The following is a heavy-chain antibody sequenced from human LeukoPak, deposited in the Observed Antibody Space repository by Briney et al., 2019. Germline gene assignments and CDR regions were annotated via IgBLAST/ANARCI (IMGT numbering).Heavy chain of an antibody. CDR3: AKELYYDILTGPTGQDY. CDR1: GLTFSSYA. J-gene: IGHJ4*02. Sequence: GGSLRLSCAASGLTFSSYAMSWVRQAPGKGLEWVSAISGSGGSTYYADSVKGRFTISRDNSKNTLYLQMNSLRAEDTAVYYCAKELYYDILTGPTGQDYWGQGTLVTVSS. D-gene: IGHD3-9*01. V-gene: IGHV3-23*01. CDR2: ISGSGGST.